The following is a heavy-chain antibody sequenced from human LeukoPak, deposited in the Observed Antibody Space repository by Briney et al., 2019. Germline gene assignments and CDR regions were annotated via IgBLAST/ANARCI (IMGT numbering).Heavy chain of an antibody. Sequence: ASVKVSCKASGYTFTSYGISWVRQAPGQGLEWMGWISAYNGNTNYAQKLQGRVTMTTDTSTSTAYMELRSLRSDDPAVYYCARVQQYYGSGSYYDYYYYYMDVWGKGTTVTVSS. J-gene: IGHJ6*03. CDR3: ARVQQYYGSGSYYDYYYYYMDV. D-gene: IGHD3-10*01. CDR1: GYTFTSYG. CDR2: ISAYNGNT. V-gene: IGHV1-18*01.